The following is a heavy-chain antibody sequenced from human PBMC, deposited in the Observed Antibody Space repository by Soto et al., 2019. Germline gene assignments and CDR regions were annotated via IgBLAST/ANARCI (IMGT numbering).Heavy chain of an antibody. Sequence: TLSLTCAVSGGSLRSATYYWSWIRQHPGKGLEWIGYFYHSGSTYYKPSLRSRVTISLDTSKNQFSLNLRSVTDADTAIYYCAREETGDDALAISAQGTSVTLS. CDR1: GGSLRSATYY. D-gene: IGHD3-9*01. V-gene: IGHV4-31*11. CDR2: FYHSGST. CDR3: AREETGDDALAI. J-gene: IGHJ3*02.